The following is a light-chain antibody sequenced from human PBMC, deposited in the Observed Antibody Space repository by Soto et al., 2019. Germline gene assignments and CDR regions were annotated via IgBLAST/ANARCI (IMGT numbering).Light chain of an antibody. CDR2: DAS. Sequence: QLTQSPSSLSASVGDRVTIPCRASQDISTSLAWYQQKPGKAPKLLVFDASTLVSGVPTRFSGSGSGTEFTLTISSLHPEDFATYYCHQFQSYPLTFGGGTKVEIK. J-gene: IGKJ4*01. V-gene: IGKV1-13*02. CDR3: HQFQSYPLT. CDR1: QDISTS.